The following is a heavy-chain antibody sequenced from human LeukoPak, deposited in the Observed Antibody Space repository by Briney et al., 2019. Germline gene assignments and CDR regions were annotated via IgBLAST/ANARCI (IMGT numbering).Heavy chain of an antibody. D-gene: IGHD6-19*01. CDR3: AKVQDGSFWYEYFQH. CDR2: ISSRSDTI. J-gene: IGHJ1*01. V-gene: IGHV3-48*04. CDR1: GFTFSSHS. Sequence: GGSLRLSCAASGFTFSSHSMNWVRQTPGKGLEWVSYISSRSDTIYYADSVKGRFTISRDYAKNSLHLQMNSLRAEDTAIYYCAKVQDGSFWYEYFQHWGQGTLVTVSS.